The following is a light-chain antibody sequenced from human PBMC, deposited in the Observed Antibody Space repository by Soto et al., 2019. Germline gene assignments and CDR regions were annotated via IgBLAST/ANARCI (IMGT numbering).Light chain of an antibody. CDR2: ATS. J-gene: IGKJ4*01. V-gene: IGKV1-39*01. Sequence: DIQMTQSPSSLSASVGDRVTITCRASQNIINYLNWYQQKPGKAPKLLIYATSSLQSDVPSRFSGSGSGTDFTLTISTPQPEDFATFYCQQSYSAPLTFGGGTKVDIK. CDR1: QNIINY. CDR3: QQSYSAPLT.